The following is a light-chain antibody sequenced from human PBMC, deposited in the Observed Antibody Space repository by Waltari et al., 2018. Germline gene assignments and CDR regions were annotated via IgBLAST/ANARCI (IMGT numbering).Light chain of an antibody. J-gene: IGKJ4*01. Sequence: DIVLTQSPGTLSLSPGERATLSCRASQSVPSIYLAWYRHKPGQPPRLLIYGASTRATGIPDRISGSGSGTDFTLTISRLEPEDFAVYYCQQYTASPLTFGGGTKVEIK. V-gene: IGKV3-20*01. CDR1: QSVPSIY. CDR3: QQYTASPLT. CDR2: GAS.